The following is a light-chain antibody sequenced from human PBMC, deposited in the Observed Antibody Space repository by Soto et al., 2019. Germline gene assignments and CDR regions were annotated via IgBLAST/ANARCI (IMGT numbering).Light chain of an antibody. CDR3: LQYGSSPPAYT. J-gene: IGKJ2*01. CDR2: VAS. CDR1: QYFSGSY. V-gene: IGKV3-20*01. Sequence: ESVLTQSPGTLSLSPGDRATLSCRASQYFSGSYFAWYQQKPGQAPRLLIYVASSRATGIPDRFSGSGSGTDFTLTINRLEPEDFAVYYCLQYGSSPPAYTFGQGTKLEIK.